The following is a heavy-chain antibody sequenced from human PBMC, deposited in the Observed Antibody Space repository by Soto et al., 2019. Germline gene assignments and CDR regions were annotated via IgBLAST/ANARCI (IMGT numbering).Heavy chain of an antibody. D-gene: IGHD2-15*01. V-gene: IGHV3-33*01. Sequence: QVQLVESRGGVVQPGRSLRLSCAASGFTFSSYGMHWVRQAPGKGLEWVAVIWYDGSNKYYADSVKGRFTISRDNSKNTLYLQMNSLRAEDTAVYYCARDGPIGYCSRGSCYHEYYFDYWGQGTLVTVSS. J-gene: IGHJ4*02. CDR2: IWYDGSNK. CDR3: ARDGPIGYCSRGSCYHEYYFDY. CDR1: GFTFSSYG.